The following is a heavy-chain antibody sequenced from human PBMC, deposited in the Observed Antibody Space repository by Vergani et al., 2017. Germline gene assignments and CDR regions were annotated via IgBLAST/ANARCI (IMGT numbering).Heavy chain of an antibody. Sequence: QLQLQESGPGLVKPSETLSLTCTVSGGSISSRSHYWGWIRQPPGKGLEWIGSIYYSGSTYYNPSLKSRVTISVDTSKNQFSLKLSSVTATDTAVYYCATFNIVVVVTTTLLDAFDIWGQGTLVTVSS. J-gene: IGHJ3*02. CDR3: ATFNIVVVVTTTLLDAFDI. D-gene: IGHD2-15*01. V-gene: IGHV4-39*01. CDR1: GGSISSRSHY. CDR2: IYYSGST.